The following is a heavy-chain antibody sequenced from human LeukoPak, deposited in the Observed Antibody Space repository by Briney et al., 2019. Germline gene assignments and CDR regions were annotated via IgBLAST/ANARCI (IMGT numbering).Heavy chain of an antibody. D-gene: IGHD6-13*01. Sequence: GGSLRLSCAASGFTFSDYSMNWVRQAPGKGLEWVSSISSSSSYIYYADSVKGRFTISRDNSKNTLYLQMNSLRVEDTAVYYCARRFPYSSSWDFDYWGQGTLVTVSS. V-gene: IGHV3-21*04. CDR2: ISSSSSYI. J-gene: IGHJ4*02. CDR3: ARRFPYSSSWDFDY. CDR1: GFTFSDYS.